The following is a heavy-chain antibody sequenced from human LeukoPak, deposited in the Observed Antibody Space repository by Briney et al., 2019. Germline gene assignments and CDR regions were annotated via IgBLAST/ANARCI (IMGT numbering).Heavy chain of an antibody. J-gene: IGHJ4*02. CDR1: GFTFSDYY. V-gene: IGHV3-23*01. Sequence: GGSLRLSCAASGFTFSDYYMSWIRQAPGKGLEWVSAVSTGGGRTYYADSVKGRFTISRDNSKSTVTLQLRSLRAEDTAIYYCATIAISKSFNHWGQGDLVTVSS. CDR2: VSTGGGRT. D-gene: IGHD3-3*02. CDR3: ATIAISKSFNH.